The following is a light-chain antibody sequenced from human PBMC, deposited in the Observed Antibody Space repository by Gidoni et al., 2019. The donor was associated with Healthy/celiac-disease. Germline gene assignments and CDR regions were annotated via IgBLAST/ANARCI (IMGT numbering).Light chain of an antibody. CDR1: SSDVGGYTY. Sequence: QSALTQPASVSGSPGQSITISCTGTSSDVGGYTYVSWYQQHPGKAPKLLIYDVSNRHSGVSHRFSGSTSGHTASLTISGLQAEDEADYYCRSYTSSSTLVVFGGGTKLTVL. V-gene: IGLV2-14*03. J-gene: IGLJ2*01. CDR2: DVS. CDR3: RSYTSSSTLVV.